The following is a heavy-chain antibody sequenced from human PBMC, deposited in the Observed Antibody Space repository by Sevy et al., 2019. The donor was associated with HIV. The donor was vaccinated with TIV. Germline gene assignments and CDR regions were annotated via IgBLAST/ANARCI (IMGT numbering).Heavy chain of an antibody. D-gene: IGHD4-17*01. CDR2: IVLGNGRT. J-gene: IGHJ4*02. CDR3: ARGWGPTVTNFDY. V-gene: IGHV1-3*01. CDR1: ASIFTYYA. Sequence: ASVKVSCKASASIFTYYALHWVHQAPGQRPEWMGWIVLGNGRTKYSEDFQGRVTFTRDKSARVAYMGLSSLTSEDTAVYYCARGWGPTVTNFDYWGQGSLVTVSS.